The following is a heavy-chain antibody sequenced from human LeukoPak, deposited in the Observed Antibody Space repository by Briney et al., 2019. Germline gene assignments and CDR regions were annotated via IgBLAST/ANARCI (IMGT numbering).Heavy chain of an antibody. CDR2: TNHSGST. V-gene: IGHV4-34*01. CDR3: ARGPYYDILTGYNY. D-gene: IGHD3-9*01. CDR1: GGSFSGYY. Sequence: PSETLSLTCAVYGGSFSGYYWSWIRQPPGKGLEWIGETNHSGSTNYNPSLKSRVTISVDTSKNQFSLKLSSVTAADTAVYYCARGPYYDILTGYNYWGQGTLVTVSS. J-gene: IGHJ4*02.